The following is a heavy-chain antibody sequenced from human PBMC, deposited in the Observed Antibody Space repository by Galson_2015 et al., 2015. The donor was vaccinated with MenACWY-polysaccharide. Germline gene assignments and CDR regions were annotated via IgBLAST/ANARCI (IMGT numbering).Heavy chain of an antibody. J-gene: IGHJ4*02. D-gene: IGHD4-17*01. Sequence: SLRLSCAASGFPFSTYEMNWVRQTPGKGLEWISYISGAGHTIYYADSVKGRFTVSRDNAKNLLYLQMNSLRAEDTAVYYCARLTTVTPVDYWDQGTLVTVSS. CDR1: GFPFSTYE. CDR2: ISGAGHTI. CDR3: ARLTTVTPVDY. V-gene: IGHV3-48*03.